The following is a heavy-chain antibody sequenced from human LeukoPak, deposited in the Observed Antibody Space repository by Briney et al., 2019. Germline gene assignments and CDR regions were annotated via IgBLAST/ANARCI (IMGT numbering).Heavy chain of an antibody. J-gene: IGHJ4*02. D-gene: IGHD3-3*01. CDR2: ISVSGTTI. Sequence: GGSLRLSCTASGFTFTDYYMSWVRQAPGKGLEWLSHISVSGTTIYYADSVKGRFTISRDNAKSSLYLQMNSLRAEDTALYYCARRRDFFDYWGQGTLVTVSS. CDR3: ARRRDFFDY. V-gene: IGHV3-11*01. CDR1: GFTFTDYY.